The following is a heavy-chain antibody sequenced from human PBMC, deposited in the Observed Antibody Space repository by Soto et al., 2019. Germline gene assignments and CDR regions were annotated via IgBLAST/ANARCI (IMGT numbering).Heavy chain of an antibody. CDR2: ISGSGGTI. CDR3: ARETGLRSSGWSYYFDF. CDR1: GFTLSSYS. V-gene: IGHV3-48*02. Sequence: EVQLVESGGGMVQPGGSLRVSCAASGFTLSSYSMHWVRQAPGKGLEWVSYISGSGGTIYYADSVMGRFTISRDNAKNSLSVQMNSLRDEDTAVYFCARETGLRSSGWSYYFDFWGQGTRVTVSS. D-gene: IGHD6-19*01. J-gene: IGHJ4*02.